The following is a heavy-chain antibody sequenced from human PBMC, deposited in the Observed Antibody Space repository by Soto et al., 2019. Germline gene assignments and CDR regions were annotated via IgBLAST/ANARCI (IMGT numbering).Heavy chain of an antibody. D-gene: IGHD4-17*01. CDR2: INHSGST. CDR3: ARGTVTKYFDY. V-gene: IGHV4-34*01. Sequence: LSETLSLTCAVYGGSFSGYYWSWIRQPPGKGLEWIGEINHSGSTNYNPSLKSRVTISVDTSKNQFSLKLSSVTAADTAVYYCARGTVTKYFDYWGQGTLVTVSS. CDR1: GGSFSGYY. J-gene: IGHJ4*02.